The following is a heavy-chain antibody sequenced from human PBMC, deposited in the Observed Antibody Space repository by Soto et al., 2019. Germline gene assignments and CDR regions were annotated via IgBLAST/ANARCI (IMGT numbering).Heavy chain of an antibody. CDR1: GGALRGYD. CDR2: INHSGST. J-gene: IGHJ5*02. D-gene: IGHD6-13*01. V-gene: IGHV4-34*09. Sequence: TSXTLSPTCAVYGGALRGYDWTWIRQPPVTGLEWMGEINHSGSTSYNPSLKCRVTRSVDTSKNHFSLKLSSVTAADSAVYYGARGVSDSSSFFDPWGQGTLVTVSS. CDR3: ARGVSDSSSFFDP.